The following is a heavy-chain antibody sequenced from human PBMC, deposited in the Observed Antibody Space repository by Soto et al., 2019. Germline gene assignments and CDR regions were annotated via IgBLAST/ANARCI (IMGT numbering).Heavy chain of an antibody. CDR1: GYSFTSYW. Sequence: PGESLKISCKGTGYSFTSYWISWVRQMPGKGLEWMGRIDPSDSYTNYSPSFQGHATISADKSISTAYLQWSSLKASDTAMYYCARDRSDGMDVWGQGTPVTVSS. CDR2: IDPSDSYT. V-gene: IGHV5-10-1*01. CDR3: ARDRSDGMDV. J-gene: IGHJ6*02.